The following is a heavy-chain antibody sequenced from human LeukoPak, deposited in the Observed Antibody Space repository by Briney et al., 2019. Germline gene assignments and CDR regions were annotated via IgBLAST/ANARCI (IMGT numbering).Heavy chain of an antibody. CDR1: GGSINSFC. D-gene: IGHD3-10*02. CDR3: ATSYDVQTAPYDL. CDR2: IYTTGTT. Sequence: PSETLSLTYTVSGGSINSFCWSWVRQPPGKGLEWMGYIYTTGTTDYNPSFKSRVTMSADTSKNQLSMELKFLTAADTAVYYCATSYDVQTAPYDLWGQGTLVSVSS. V-gene: IGHV4-4*08. J-gene: IGHJ5*02.